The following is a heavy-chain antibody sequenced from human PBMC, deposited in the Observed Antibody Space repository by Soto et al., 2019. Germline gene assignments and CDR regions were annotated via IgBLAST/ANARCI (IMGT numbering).Heavy chain of an antibody. CDR1: GYTFTGYY. CDR2: INPNNAGT. Sequence: ASVKVSCKASGYTFTGYYMHWVRQAPGQGLKWMGWINPNNAGTNYAQKLQGRVTMTRDTSTSTAYMELRSLTSDDTAVYYCARGYHFWSGYHGLDVWGQGTTVTVSS. J-gene: IGHJ6*02. CDR3: ARGYHFWSGYHGLDV. V-gene: IGHV1-2*02. D-gene: IGHD3-3*01.